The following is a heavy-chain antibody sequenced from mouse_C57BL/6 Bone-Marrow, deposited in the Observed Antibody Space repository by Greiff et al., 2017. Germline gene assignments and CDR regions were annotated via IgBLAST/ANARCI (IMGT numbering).Heavy chain of an antibody. CDR3: AKRTGTSWFAY. D-gene: IGHD4-1*01. V-gene: IGHV1-59*01. CDR1: GYTFTSYW. J-gene: IGHJ3*01. CDR2: IDPSDSYT. Sequence: QVQLQQPGAELVRPGTSVKLSCKASGYTFTSYWMHWVKQRPGQGLEWIGVIDPSDSYTNYNQKFKGKDTLTVDTSSSTAYLQLSSLTSEDSAVYYCAKRTGTSWFAYWGQGTLVTVSA.